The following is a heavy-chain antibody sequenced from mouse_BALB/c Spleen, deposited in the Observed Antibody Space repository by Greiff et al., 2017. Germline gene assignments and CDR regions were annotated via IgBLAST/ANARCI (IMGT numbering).Heavy chain of an antibody. J-gene: IGHJ1*01. V-gene: IGHV2-6-7*01. CDR3: ARGGGSSYDWYFDV. D-gene: IGHD1-1*01. Sequence: VQLKESGPGLVAPSQSLSITCTVSGFSLTGYGVNWVRQPPGKGLEWLGMIWGDGSTDYNSALKSRLSISKDNSKSQVFLKMNSLQTDDTARYYCARGGGSSYDWYFDVWGAGTTVTVSS. CDR1: GFSLTGYG. CDR2: IWGDGST.